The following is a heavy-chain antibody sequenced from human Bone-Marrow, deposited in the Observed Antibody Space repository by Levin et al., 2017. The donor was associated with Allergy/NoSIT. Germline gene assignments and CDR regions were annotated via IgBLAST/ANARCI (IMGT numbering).Heavy chain of an antibody. J-gene: IGHJ6*03. CDR1: GFTFSNHG. V-gene: IGHV3-33*03. CDR3: AKDRAAGTSDYMDV. D-gene: IGHD1/OR15-1a*01. Sequence: LSLTCAASGFTFSNHGMHWVRQAPGKGLEWVAYIWYDGSYKHYADSVKGRLTVSRDASMDTVFLHMDSLRAEDTGTYYCAKDRAAGTSDYMDVWGKGTTVTVSS. CDR2: IWYDGSYK.